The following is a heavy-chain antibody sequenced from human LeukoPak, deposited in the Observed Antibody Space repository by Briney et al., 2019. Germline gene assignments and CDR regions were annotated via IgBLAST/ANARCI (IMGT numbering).Heavy chain of an antibody. CDR3: ARDPSLVPYYFDY. Sequence: GGSLRLSCAASGFTFDDYGLSWVRQAPGKGLEWVSSISSSSSYIYYADSVKGRFTISRDNAKNSLYLQMNSLRAEDTAVYYCARDPSLVPYYFDYWGQGTLVTVSS. CDR1: GFTFDDYG. V-gene: IGHV3-21*01. CDR2: ISSSSSYI. J-gene: IGHJ4*02.